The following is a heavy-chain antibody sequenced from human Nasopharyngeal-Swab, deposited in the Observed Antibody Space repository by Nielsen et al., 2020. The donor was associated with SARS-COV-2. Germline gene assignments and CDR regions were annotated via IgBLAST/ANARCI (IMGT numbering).Heavy chain of an antibody. V-gene: IGHV5-51*01. J-gene: IGHJ6*02. CDR1: GYSFTTYW. CDR2: LYPGDSNT. CDR3: ARPMRPMGHYYFGMDV. D-gene: IGHD1-26*01. Sequence: GESLKISCQGSGYSFTTYWIGWVRQMPGKGLEWMGILYPGDSNTRYSPSFQGQVTISVDKYSSTAYLQWSSLKASDTAIYYCARPMRPMGHYYFGMDVWGQGTTVTVSS.